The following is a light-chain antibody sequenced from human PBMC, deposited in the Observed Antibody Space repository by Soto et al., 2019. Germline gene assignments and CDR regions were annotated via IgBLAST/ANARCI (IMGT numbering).Light chain of an antibody. V-gene: IGKV1-27*01. CDR2: AAS. J-gene: IGKJ3*01. CDR3: QKHNSAPFT. Sequence: DLQMTQSPSSLSASVGDRVTITCRASQGISNYLAWYQQKPGEVPKLLIYAASTLQLGIPSRFSGSGSGTDFTLTISSLQPEDVATYYCQKHNSAPFTFGPGTKVDIK. CDR1: QGISNY.